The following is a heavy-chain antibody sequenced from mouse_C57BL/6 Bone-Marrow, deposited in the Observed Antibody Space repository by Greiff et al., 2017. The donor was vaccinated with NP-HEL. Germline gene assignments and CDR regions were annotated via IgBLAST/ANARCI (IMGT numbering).Heavy chain of an antibody. CDR3: ARSLIYYYGSSRHYYAMDY. J-gene: IGHJ4*01. Sequence: QVQLKESGPELVKPGASVKISCKASGYAFSSSWMNWVKQRPGKGLEWIGRIYPGDGDTNYNGKFKGKATLTADKSSSTAYMQLSSLTSEDSAVYFCARSLIYYYGSSRHYYAMDYWGQGTSVTVSS. V-gene: IGHV1-82*01. CDR1: GYAFSSSW. D-gene: IGHD1-1*01. CDR2: IYPGDGDT.